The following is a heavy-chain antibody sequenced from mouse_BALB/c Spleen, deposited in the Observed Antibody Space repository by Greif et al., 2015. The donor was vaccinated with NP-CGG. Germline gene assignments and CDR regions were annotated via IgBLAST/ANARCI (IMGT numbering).Heavy chain of an antibody. J-gene: IGHJ3*01. Sequence: QVQLQQSGAELVRPGSSVKISCKASGYAFSSYWMNWVKQRPGQGLEWIGQIYPGDGDTNYNGKFKGKATLTADKSSSTAYMQLSSLTSEDSAVYFCARSAHYGSSPWFAYWGQGTLVTVSA. CDR3: ARSAHYGSSPWFAY. CDR1: GYAFSSYW. V-gene: IGHV1-80*01. D-gene: IGHD1-1*01. CDR2: IYPGDGDT.